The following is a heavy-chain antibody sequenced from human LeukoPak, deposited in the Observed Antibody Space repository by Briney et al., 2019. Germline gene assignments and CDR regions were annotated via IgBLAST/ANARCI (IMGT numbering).Heavy chain of an antibody. CDR1: GFTFSSYS. D-gene: IGHD6-19*01. V-gene: IGHV3-21*01. J-gene: IGHJ4*02. Sequence: GGSLRLSCAASGFTFSSYSMNWVRQAPGKGLEWVSSISTSSSYIYYADSVKGRFTISRDNAKNSLYLQMNSLRAGDTAVYYCARAIFSSGWYLVDYWGQGTLVTVSS. CDR3: ARAIFSSGWYLVDY. CDR2: ISTSSSYI.